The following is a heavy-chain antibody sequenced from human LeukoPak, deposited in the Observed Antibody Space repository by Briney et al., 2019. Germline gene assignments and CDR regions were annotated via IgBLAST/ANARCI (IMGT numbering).Heavy chain of an antibody. V-gene: IGHV1-69*05. CDR2: IIPIFGTA. CDR3: VGGYYFDY. Sequence: ASVKVSCKASGGTFSSYAMIWVRQAPGQGLEWMGGIIPIFGTANYAQKFQGRVTITTDESTSTAYMELSSLRSEDTAVYYCVGGYYFDYWGQGTLVTVSS. D-gene: IGHD4-23*01. J-gene: IGHJ4*02. CDR1: GGTFSSYA.